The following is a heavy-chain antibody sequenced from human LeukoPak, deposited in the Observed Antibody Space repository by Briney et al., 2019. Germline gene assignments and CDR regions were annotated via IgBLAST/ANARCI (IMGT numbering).Heavy chain of an antibody. CDR2: IYPGDSDT. CDR1: GXIFASYC. CDR3: ARSSYCSGGSCYSDY. Sequence: GESLKISFKGSGXIFASYCIAWVRQMPGKGLEWMGVIYPGDSDTRYSPSFQGQVTISADKSISTAYLQWSSLKASDTAMYYCARSSYCSGGSCYSDYWGQGTLVTVSS. D-gene: IGHD2-15*01. J-gene: IGHJ4*02. V-gene: IGHV5-51*01.